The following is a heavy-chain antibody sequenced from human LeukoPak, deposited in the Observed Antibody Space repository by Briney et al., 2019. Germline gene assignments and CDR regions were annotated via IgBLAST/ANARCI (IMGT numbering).Heavy chain of an antibody. Sequence: PGGSLRLSCAASGFTFSSYAMHWVRQAPGKGLEWVAVISYDGSNKYYADSVKGRFTISRDNSKNTLYLQMNSLRAEDTAVYYCARDGSPFVVSFTSYYFDYWGQGTLVTVSS. J-gene: IGHJ4*02. V-gene: IGHV3-30*04. D-gene: IGHD3-16*01. CDR1: GFTFSSYA. CDR2: ISYDGSNK. CDR3: ARDGSPFVVSFTSYYFDY.